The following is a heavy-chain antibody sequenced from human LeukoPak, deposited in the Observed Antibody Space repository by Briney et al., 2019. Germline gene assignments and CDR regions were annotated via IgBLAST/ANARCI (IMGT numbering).Heavy chain of an antibody. CDR3: ARDPGIGVAGTDFQH. J-gene: IGHJ1*01. Sequence: ASVKVSCKASGYTFTDYYIHWVRQAPGPGLEWMGRINPNSGGTNYAQKFQGRVTMTRDTSISTAYMELSSLRSDDTAVYYCARDPGIGVAGTDFQHWGQGTLVTVSS. CDR1: GYTFTDYY. D-gene: IGHD6-19*01. V-gene: IGHV1-2*06. CDR2: INPNSGGT.